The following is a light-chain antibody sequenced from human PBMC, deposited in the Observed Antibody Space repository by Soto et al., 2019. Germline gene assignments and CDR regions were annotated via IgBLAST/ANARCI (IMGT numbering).Light chain of an antibody. CDR3: QHYGSSRT. J-gene: IGKJ1*01. CDR2: AAS. V-gene: IGKV3-20*01. Sequence: ELVLTQSPGTLSLSPGERATLSCRASQSVSSSYLAWYQQKPGQPPRLLMYAASSRATGTPDRFSGSGSGTDYSLTISRLEPEDFAVYYCQHYGSSRTFGQGTKVDIK. CDR1: QSVSSSY.